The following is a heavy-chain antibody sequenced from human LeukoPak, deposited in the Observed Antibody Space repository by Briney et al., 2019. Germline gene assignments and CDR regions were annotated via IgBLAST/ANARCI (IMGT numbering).Heavy chain of an antibody. D-gene: IGHD2-2*01. J-gene: IGHJ5*02. Sequence: ASVKVSCKASGYTFTSYAMNWVRQAPGQGLEWMGWINTNTGNPTYAQGFTGRFVFSLDTSVSTAYLQISSLKAEDTAVYYCARSVPVVPAAKWGRNWFDPWGQGTLVTVSS. V-gene: IGHV7-4-1*02. CDR1: GYTFTSYA. CDR2: INTNTGNP. CDR3: ARSVPVVPAAKWGRNWFDP.